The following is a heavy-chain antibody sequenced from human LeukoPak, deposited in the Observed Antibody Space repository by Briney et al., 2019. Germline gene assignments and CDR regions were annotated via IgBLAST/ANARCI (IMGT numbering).Heavy chain of an antibody. CDR2: IYYSGST. Sequence: SETLSLTCTVSGGSISSYYWSWIRQPPGKGLGWIGYIYYSGSTNYNPSLKSRVTISVDTSKNQFSLKLSSVTAADTAVYYCARHERYCSGGSCYHHLHFDYWGQGTLVTVSS. CDR3: ARHERYCSGGSCYHHLHFDY. J-gene: IGHJ4*02. V-gene: IGHV4-59*08. D-gene: IGHD2-15*01. CDR1: GGSISSYY.